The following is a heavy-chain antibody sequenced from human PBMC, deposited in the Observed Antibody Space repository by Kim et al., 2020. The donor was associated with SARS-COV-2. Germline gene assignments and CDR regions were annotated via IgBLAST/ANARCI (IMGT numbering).Heavy chain of an antibody. V-gene: IGHV3-48*02. CDR2: ISSSGTTV. CDR1: EFTFSSYS. CDR3: ARGRPGYMDV. Sequence: GGSLRLSCAPSEFTFSSYSMIWVRQAPGKGLDWVSYISSSGTTVYYADSVKGRFTISRDNAKNLFYLQLSSLRDEDTAVYYCARGRPGYMDVWGKGTRSPSP. J-gene: IGHJ6*03.